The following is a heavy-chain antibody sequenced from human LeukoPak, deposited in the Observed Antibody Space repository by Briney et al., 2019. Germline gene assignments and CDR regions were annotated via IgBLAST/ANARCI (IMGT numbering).Heavy chain of an antibody. V-gene: IGHV1-69*04. CDR2: IIPILGIA. CDR3: ARDQHDYGDY. CDR1: GGTFSSYA. J-gene: IGHJ4*02. Sequence: SVKVSCKASGGTFSSYAISWVRQAPGQGLEWMGRIIPILGIANYAQKFQGRVTITADKSTSTAYMELRSLRSDDTAVYYCARDQHDYGDYWGQGTLVTVSS.